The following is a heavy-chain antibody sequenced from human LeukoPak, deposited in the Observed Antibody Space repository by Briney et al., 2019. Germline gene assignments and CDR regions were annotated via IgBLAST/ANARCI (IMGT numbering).Heavy chain of an antibody. J-gene: IGHJ4*02. CDR1: GFTFSSYA. D-gene: IGHD3-3*01. CDR3: AKPPYGYDFWSGYYYFDY. CDR2: ISYDGSNK. V-gene: IGHV3-30-3*02. Sequence: PGRSLRLSCAASGFTFSSYAMHWVRQAPGKGLEWVAVISYDGSNKYYADSVKGRFTISRDNSKNTLYLQMNSLRAEDTAVYYCAKPPYGYDFWSGYYYFDYWGQGTLVTVSS.